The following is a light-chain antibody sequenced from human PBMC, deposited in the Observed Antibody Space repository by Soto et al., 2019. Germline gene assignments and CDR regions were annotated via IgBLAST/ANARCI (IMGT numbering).Light chain of an antibody. V-gene: IGKV4-1*01. CDR3: QQHYSSPQT. J-gene: IGKJ1*01. Sequence: DIVMTQSPDSLAVSLGERATINCKSSQNVLYSSNNRNYLAWYQQKSGQPPKLLIYWASTRESGVPDRLSGSGSGTDFTLTINSLQAEDVAVYYCQQHYSSPQTFGQGTKVDIK. CDR2: WAS. CDR1: QNVLYSSNNRNY.